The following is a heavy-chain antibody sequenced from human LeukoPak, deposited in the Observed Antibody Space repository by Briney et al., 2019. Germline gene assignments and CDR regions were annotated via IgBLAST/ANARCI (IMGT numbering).Heavy chain of an antibody. CDR2: IVVGSGNT. Sequence: SVKVSCKASGFTFTSSAMQWVRQARGQRLEWIGWIVVGSGNTNYAQKFQGRVTITADKSTSTAYMELSSLRSEDTAVYYCARTYYYDSSGSQAYYFDYWGQGTLVTVSS. J-gene: IGHJ4*02. V-gene: IGHV1-58*02. CDR1: GFTFTSSA. D-gene: IGHD3-22*01. CDR3: ARTYYYDSSGSQAYYFDY.